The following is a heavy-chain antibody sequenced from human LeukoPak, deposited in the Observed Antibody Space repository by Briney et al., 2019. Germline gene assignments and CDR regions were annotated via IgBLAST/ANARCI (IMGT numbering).Heavy chain of an antibody. J-gene: IGHJ4*02. CDR3: AKDNRRHYTSGPNPDSLH. CDR1: GFIFNNYA. Sequence: GGSLRLSCAGSGFIFNNYAMHWVRQPPGKGLEWVSGISWNSGTIDYADSVRGRFTISRDNAKNSLYLQMDSLRVEDTAFYYCAKDNRRHYTSGPNPDSLHWGQGALVTVSP. D-gene: IGHD6-19*01. CDR2: ISWNSGTI. V-gene: IGHV3-9*01.